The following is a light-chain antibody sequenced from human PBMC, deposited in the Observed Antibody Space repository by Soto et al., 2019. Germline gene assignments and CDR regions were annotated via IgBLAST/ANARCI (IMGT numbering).Light chain of an antibody. CDR2: DAS. CDR3: QQYNSYPWT. Sequence: IHFTQSPSSRSASVGDRVTITCRASQSISRWLDWYQQKPGKAPNLLIYDASSLESGVPSRFSGSGSGTEFTLTISSLQPDDFATYCCQQYNSYPWTFGQGTKVDIK. CDR1: QSISRW. J-gene: IGKJ1*01. V-gene: IGKV1-5*01.